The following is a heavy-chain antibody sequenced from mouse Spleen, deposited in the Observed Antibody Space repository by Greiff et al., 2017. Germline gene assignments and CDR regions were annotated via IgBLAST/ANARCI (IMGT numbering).Heavy chain of an antibody. Sequence: VQLVESGAELVRPGVSVKISCKGSGYTFTDYAMHWVKQSHAKSLEWIGVISTYYGDASYNQKFKGKATMTVDKSSSTAYMELARLTSEDSAIYYCARSGNYTGYAMDYWGQGTSVTVSS. J-gene: IGHJ4*01. D-gene: IGHD2-1*01. CDR3: ARSGNYTGYAMDY. CDR2: ISTYYGDA. CDR1: GYTFTDYA. V-gene: IGHV1S137*01.